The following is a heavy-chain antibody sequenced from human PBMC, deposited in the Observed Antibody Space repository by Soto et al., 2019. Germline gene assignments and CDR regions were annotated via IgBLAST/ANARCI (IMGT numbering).Heavy chain of an antibody. CDR1: GVSFDDYA. CDR3: VRDIVGSTITTFFDY. D-gene: IGHD4-4*01. V-gene: IGHV3-9*01. J-gene: IGHJ4*02. CDR2: ISWNSGRR. Sequence: EAQLVESGGGLVQPGRSLRLSCAASGVSFDDYAMHWVRQAPGKGLEWVSGISWNSGRRDYADSVKGRFTISRDNAKNSLYLQMNSLRPEDTALYYCVRDIVGSTITTFFDYWGQGILVTVSS.